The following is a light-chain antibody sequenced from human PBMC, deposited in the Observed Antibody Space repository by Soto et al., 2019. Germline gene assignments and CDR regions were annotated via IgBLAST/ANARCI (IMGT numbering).Light chain of an antibody. CDR1: QSISTY. CDR2: GAS. Sequence: DIPMTQSPSSLSASVGDRVTITCRASQSISTYLSWYQHKPGKAPKLLIYGASNLQSGVPSRFSGSGSGTDFALTISGLQLEDFATYYCQEGYSTPPFTFGGGTKVEIK. CDR3: QEGYSTPPFT. J-gene: IGKJ4*01. V-gene: IGKV1-39*01.